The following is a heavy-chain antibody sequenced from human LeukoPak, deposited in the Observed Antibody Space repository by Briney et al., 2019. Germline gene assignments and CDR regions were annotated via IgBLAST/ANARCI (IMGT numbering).Heavy chain of an antibody. J-gene: IGHJ4*02. CDR1: GGSISSSTYY. D-gene: IGHD2-8*01. V-gene: IGHV4-39*01. Sequence: SETLSLTCTVSGGSISSSTYYWGWIRQPPGKGLEWIGCIYYSGSTYYNPSLKSRVTISVDTSRTQFSLNLSSVTAADTAVYYCARIQYCTNGVCYNYFDYWGQGTLVTVSS. CDR2: IYYSGST. CDR3: ARIQYCTNGVCYNYFDY.